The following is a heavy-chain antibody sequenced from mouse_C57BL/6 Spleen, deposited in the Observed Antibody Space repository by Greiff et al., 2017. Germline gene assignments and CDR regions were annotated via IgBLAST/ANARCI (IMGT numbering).Heavy chain of an antibody. V-gene: IGHV1-15*01. D-gene: IGHD2-3*01. CDR1: GYTFTDYE. CDR3: TRDGYFLFDY. J-gene: IGHJ2*01. Sequence: QVQLKQSGAELVRPGASVTLSCKASGYTFTDYEMHWVKQTPVHGLEWIGAIDPETGGTAYNQKFKGKAILTADKSSSTAYMELRSLTSEDSAVYYCTRDGYFLFDYWGQGTTLTVSS. CDR2: IDPETGGT.